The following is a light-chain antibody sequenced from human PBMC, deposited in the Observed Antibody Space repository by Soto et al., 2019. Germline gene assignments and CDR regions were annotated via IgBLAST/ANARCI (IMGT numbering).Light chain of an antibody. Sequence: DIQMTQSPSTLSASVGDRVIITCRASQSISSWLAWYQQKPGKAPKLLIYKASSLESGVPSRFSGSGSGTEFTLTISSLQPDDFATYYCQLKRTFGQGTKVEIK. CDR1: QSISSW. V-gene: IGKV1-5*03. J-gene: IGKJ1*01. CDR3: QLKRT. CDR2: KAS.